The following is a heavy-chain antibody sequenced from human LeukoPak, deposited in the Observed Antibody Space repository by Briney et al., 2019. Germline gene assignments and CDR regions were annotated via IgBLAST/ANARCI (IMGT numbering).Heavy chain of an antibody. V-gene: IGHV3-30*03. CDR2: ISYDGSNK. J-gene: IGHJ3*02. Sequence: GRSLRLSCAASGFTFSSYGMHWVRQAPGKGLEWVAVISYDGSNKYYADSVKGRFTISRDNAKNSLYLQMNSLRAEDTALYYCARRTITGDAFDIWGQGTMVTVSS. CDR1: GFTFSSYG. CDR3: ARRTITGDAFDI. D-gene: IGHD1-20*01.